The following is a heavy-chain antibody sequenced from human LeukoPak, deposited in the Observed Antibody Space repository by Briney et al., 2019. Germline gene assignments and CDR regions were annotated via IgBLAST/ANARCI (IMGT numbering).Heavy chain of an antibody. V-gene: IGHV1-46*01. CDR1: GYTFTSYY. J-gene: IGHJ3*02. CDR3: ARVESWEHSGSSQDAFDI. D-gene: IGHD1-26*01. Sequence: ASVKVSCKASGYTFTSYYMHWVRQAPGQGLEWMGLINPTGDRTGYAQKFQGRVTMTRDMSTNTLYMELSSLRSEGTAVYYCARVESWEHSGSSQDAFDIWGQGTMVTVSS. CDR2: INPTGDRT.